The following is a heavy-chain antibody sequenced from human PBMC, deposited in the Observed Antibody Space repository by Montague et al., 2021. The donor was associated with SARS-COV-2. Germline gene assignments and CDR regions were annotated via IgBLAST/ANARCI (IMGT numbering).Heavy chain of an antibody. CDR3: AKGGLRLGLNYYGMDV. J-gene: IGHJ6*02. V-gene: IGHV3-9*01. D-gene: IGHD3-16*01. CDR2: ISWNSGSI. CDR1: GFTFGDYA. Sequence: SLRLSCAASGFTFGDYAMHWVRQAPGKGLEWVSGISWNSGSIGYADSVXGLFTISRDNAKNSLYLQMNSLRAEDTALYYCAKGGLRLGLNYYGMDVWGQGTTVTVSS.